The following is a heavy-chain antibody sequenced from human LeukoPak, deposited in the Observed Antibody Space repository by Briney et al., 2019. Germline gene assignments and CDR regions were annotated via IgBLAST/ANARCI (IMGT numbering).Heavy chain of an antibody. D-gene: IGHD3-3*01. J-gene: IGHJ5*02. CDR2: INHSGST. CDR3: ARGGLLEWLNWFDP. Sequence: SETLSLTCAVYGGSFSGYYWSWIRQPPGKGLEWIGEINHSGSTNYNPSLKSRVTISVDTSENQFSLKLSSVTAADTAVYYCARGGLLEWLNWFDPWGQGTLVTVSS. CDR1: GGSFSGYY. V-gene: IGHV4-34*01.